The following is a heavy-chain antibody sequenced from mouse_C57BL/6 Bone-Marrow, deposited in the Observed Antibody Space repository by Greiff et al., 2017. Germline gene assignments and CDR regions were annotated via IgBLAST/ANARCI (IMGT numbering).Heavy chain of an antibody. CDR2: IYPRSGTT. V-gene: IGHV1-81*01. J-gene: IGHJ1*03. CDR1: GYTFTSYG. Sequence: VQLQQSGAELARPGASVKLSCKASGYTFTSYGISWVKQRTGQGLEWIGEIYPRSGTTYYNEKFKGKATLTADQSSSTAYMELRSLTSEDSAVYFCAYGSSQPHWYFDVWGTGTTVTVSS. D-gene: IGHD1-1*01. CDR3: AYGSSQPHWYFDV.